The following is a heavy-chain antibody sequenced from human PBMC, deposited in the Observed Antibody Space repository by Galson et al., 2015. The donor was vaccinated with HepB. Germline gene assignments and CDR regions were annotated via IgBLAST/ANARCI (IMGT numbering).Heavy chain of an antibody. V-gene: IGHV3-53*01. Sequence: SLRLSCAASGFTVSSDYMHWVRQAPGKGLEWVSVIYGDGTTYYADSVKSRFTISRDNSKNTLYFQIKSLRVEDKAVYYCARYPRLSNGINVWGQGTTVTVSS. J-gene: IGHJ6*02. CDR3: ARYPRLSNGINV. CDR1: GFTVSSDY. CDR2: IYGDGTT. D-gene: IGHD4/OR15-4a*01.